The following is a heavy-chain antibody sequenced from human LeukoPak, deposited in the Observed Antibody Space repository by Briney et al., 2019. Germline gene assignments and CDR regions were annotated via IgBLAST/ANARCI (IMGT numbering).Heavy chain of an antibody. CDR2: MHTSGSA. J-gene: IGHJ4*02. CDR1: GGSISPYH. Sequence: SETLSLTCTVSGGSISPYHWTWIRQPAGKGLEWIGRMHTSGSANYNPSLTSRVSISVDRSKNQFSLKLTSVTAADKAVYYCASRTPAWYFDQWGQGSLVTVSS. V-gene: IGHV4-4*07. CDR3: ASRTPAWYFDQ.